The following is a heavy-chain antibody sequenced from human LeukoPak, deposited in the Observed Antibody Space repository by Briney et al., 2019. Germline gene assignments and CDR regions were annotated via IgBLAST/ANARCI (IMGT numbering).Heavy chain of an antibody. CDR1: GGSISSYY. CDR3: AREVGLYNWFDP. J-gene: IGHJ5*02. V-gene: IGHV4-59*01. CDR2: TYYSGST. Sequence: SETLSLTCTVSGGSISSYYWSWIRQPPGKGLEWIGYTYYSGSTNYNPSLKSRVTISVDTSKNQFSLKLSSVTAADTAVYYCAREVGLYNWFDPWGQGTLVTVSS.